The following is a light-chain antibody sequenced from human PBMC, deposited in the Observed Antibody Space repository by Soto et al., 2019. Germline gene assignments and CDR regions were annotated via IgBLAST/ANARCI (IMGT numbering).Light chain of an antibody. J-gene: IGKJ1*01. CDR3: QHYSAYSVT. Sequence: DIQVTQSPSTLSASVVDRVTITCPASQSISSWLAWYQQKTGKAPKLLIYKASSLESGVPSRFSGSGYGTEFTLTISSLQTDDFATYFCQHYSAYSVTFGQGTKVDIK. V-gene: IGKV1-5*03. CDR1: QSISSW. CDR2: KAS.